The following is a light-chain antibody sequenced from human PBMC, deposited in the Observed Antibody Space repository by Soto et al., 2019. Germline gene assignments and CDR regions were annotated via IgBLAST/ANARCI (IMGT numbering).Light chain of an antibody. CDR3: QQRSNWWT. Sequence: EIVLTQSPATLSLSPGERATLSCRASQSVSSYLAWYQQKPGQAPRLLIYDASNRATGIPARFSGSGSGTDFTLTISSREPEYFAVYYCQQRSNWWTFGQGTKVDIK. V-gene: IGKV3-11*01. J-gene: IGKJ1*01. CDR2: DAS. CDR1: QSVSSY.